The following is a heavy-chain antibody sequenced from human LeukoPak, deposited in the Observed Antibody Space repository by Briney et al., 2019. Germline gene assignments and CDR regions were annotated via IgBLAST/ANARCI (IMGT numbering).Heavy chain of an antibody. CDR3: ARYYGSGYYDD. CDR1: GGSISGYS. CDR2: IYYSGST. J-gene: IGHJ4*02. V-gene: IGHV4-59*01. D-gene: IGHD3-10*01. Sequence: SETLSLTCTVSGGSISGYSWSWIRQPPGKGLGCIGYIYYSGSTNYNPSLKSRVTISVDTSKNQFSLKLSSVTAADTAVYYCARYYGSGYYDDWGQGTLVTVSS.